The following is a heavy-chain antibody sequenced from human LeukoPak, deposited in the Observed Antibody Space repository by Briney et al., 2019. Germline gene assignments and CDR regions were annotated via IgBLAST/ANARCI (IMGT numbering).Heavy chain of an antibody. CDR2: INPNSGGT. CDR3: ARESSRIVGDYMRGAFDI. Sequence: GASVKVSCKASGYTFTGYYMHWVRQAPGQGLEWMGWINPNSGGTNYAQKFQGRVTMTRDTFISTAYMELSRLRAEDTAVYYCARESSRIVGDYMRGAFDIWGQGTMVTVSS. J-gene: IGHJ3*02. D-gene: IGHD4-17*01. CDR1: GYTFTGYY. V-gene: IGHV1-2*02.